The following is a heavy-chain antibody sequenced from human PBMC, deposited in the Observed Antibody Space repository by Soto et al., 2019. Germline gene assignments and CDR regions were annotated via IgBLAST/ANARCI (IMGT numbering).Heavy chain of an antibody. D-gene: IGHD6-13*01. CDR2: INHSGST. V-gene: IGHV4-34*01. Sequence: QVQLQQWGAGLLKPSETLSLTCAVYGGSFSGYYWSWIRQPPGKGLEWIGEINHSGSTNYNPSLKSRVTLSVDTSKNHFSLKLSSVTAADTAVYYCARGPREYSSSWYYYYYYMDVWGKGTTVTVS. J-gene: IGHJ6*03. CDR3: ARGPREYSSSWYYYYYYMDV. CDR1: GGSFSGYY.